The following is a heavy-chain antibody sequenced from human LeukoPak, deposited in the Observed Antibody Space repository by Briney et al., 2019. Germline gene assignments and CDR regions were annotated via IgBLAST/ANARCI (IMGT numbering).Heavy chain of an antibody. J-gene: IGHJ4*02. D-gene: IGHD6-19*01. Sequence: ASVKVSCKASGYTFTSYYMHWVRQAPGQGLEWMGIINPSGGSTSYAQKFQGRITMTRDKSTSTVNMELSSLRSEDTAVYYCARDIGSRVDSSGWYVSDYWGQGTLVTVSS. CDR1: GYTFTSYY. V-gene: IGHV1-46*01. CDR3: ARDIGSRVDSSGWYVSDY. CDR2: INPSGGST.